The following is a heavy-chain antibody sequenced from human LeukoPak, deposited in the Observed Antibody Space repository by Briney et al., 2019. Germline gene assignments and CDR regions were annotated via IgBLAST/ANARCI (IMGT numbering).Heavy chain of an antibody. Sequence: GGSLRLSCAASGFTFSSYAMSWVRQAPGKGLEWVSAISGCGGSTYYADSVKGRFTISRDNSKNTLYLQMNSLRAEDTAVYYCAKDYYGSGSYPEAFDYWGQGTLVTVSS. D-gene: IGHD3-10*01. J-gene: IGHJ4*02. CDR3: AKDYYGSGSYPEAFDY. CDR2: ISGCGGST. V-gene: IGHV3-23*01. CDR1: GFTFSSYA.